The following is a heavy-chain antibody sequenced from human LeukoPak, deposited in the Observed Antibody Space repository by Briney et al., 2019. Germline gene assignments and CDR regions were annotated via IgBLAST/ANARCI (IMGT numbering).Heavy chain of an antibody. Sequence: GGSLRLSCAASGFTFSSYAMSWVRQAPGKGLEWVSAISGDGARTYYADSVKGRFTISRDNSKNTLDLQMNSLRAEDTAIYYCAKTVVVITFRFDSWGQRSLVTVSS. CDR1: GFTFSSYA. J-gene: IGHJ4*02. CDR2: ISGDGART. CDR3: AKTVVVITFRFDS. D-gene: IGHD2-21*01. V-gene: IGHV3-23*01.